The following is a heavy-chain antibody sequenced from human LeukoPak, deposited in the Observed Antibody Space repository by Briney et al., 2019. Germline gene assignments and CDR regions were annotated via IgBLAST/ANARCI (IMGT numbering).Heavy chain of an antibody. CDR2: IYFSGST. V-gene: IGHV4-59*12. CDR3: ARDRLGATGHWRIDV. D-gene: IGHD1-26*01. Sequence: PSETLSLTCTVSGGSINGYYWSWIRQPPGKGLEWIGYIYFSGSTNYSPSLESRVTMSLDTSKNRFSLSLSSVTAADTAVYYCARDRLGATGHWRIDVWGRGTLVTVSS. J-gene: IGHJ2*01. CDR1: GGSINGYY.